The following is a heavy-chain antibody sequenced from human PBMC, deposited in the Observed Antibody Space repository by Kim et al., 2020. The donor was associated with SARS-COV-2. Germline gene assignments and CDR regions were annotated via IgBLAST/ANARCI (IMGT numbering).Heavy chain of an antibody. J-gene: IGHJ4*02. CDR1: GFTFSSYG. V-gene: IGHV3-30*18. CDR3: AKDGAYGSGSYHLDY. D-gene: IGHD3-10*01. CDR2: ISYDGNNK. Sequence: GGSLRLSCVASGFTFSSYGMHWVRQAPGKGLEWVALISYDGNNKYYIDSVKGRFTISRDNSKNALFLQMNSLRPEDTAVYYCAKDGAYGSGSYHLDYWGQGTRVTVSS.